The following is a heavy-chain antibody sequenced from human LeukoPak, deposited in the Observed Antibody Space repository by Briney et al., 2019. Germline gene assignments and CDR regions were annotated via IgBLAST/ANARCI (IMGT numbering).Heavy chain of an antibody. J-gene: IGHJ5*02. CDR3: ARATTGTTNWFDP. Sequence: SETLSLTCTVPGGSISSYYWSWIRQPPGKGLEWIGYIYYSGSTNYNPSLKSRVTISVDTSKNQYSLKLSSVTAADTAVYYCARATTGTTNWFDPWGQGTLVTVSS. D-gene: IGHD1-1*01. CDR2: IYYSGST. CDR1: GGSISSYY. V-gene: IGHV4-59*01.